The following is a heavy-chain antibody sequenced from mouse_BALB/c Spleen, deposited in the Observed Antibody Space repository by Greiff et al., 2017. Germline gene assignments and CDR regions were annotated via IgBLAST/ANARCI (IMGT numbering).Heavy chain of an antibody. CDR1: GYTFTSYW. CDR3: ARRTARMYYFDY. J-gene: IGHJ2*01. CDR2: IYPGDGDT. D-gene: IGHD3-3*01. Sequence: QVQLQQSGAELARPGASVKLSCKASGYTFTSYWMQWVKQRPGQGLEWIGAIYPGDGDTRYTQKFKGKATLTADKSSSTAYMQLSSLASEDSAVYYCARRTARMYYFDYWGQGTTLTVSS. V-gene: IGHV1-87*01.